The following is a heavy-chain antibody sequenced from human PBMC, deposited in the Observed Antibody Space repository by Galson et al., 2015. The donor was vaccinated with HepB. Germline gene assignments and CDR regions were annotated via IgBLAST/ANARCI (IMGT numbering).Heavy chain of an antibody. CDR3: ARAYHTYMAVSGSALRV. V-gene: IGHV3-23*01. D-gene: IGHD6-19*01. CDR2: IRRVGDRT. CDR1: GLTLNNYA. Sequence: SLRLSCAASGLTLNNYAMTWVRQAPGKGREWVSGIRRVGDRTFYADSVKGRFTVSRDNSNNTLYLQLNRVRTNDTATYYCARAYHTYMAVSGSALRVWGQGTLVSVSS. J-gene: IGHJ4*02.